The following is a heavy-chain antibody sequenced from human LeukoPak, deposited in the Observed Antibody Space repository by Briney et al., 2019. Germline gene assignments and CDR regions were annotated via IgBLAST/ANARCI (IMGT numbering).Heavy chain of an antibody. V-gene: IGHV4-4*07. CDR3: AATAVAGFYYYYGMDV. D-gene: IGHD6-19*01. CDR1: GGSISSYY. CDR2: IYTSGST. Sequence: PPETLSLTCTVSGGSISSYYWSWIRQPAGKGLEWIGRIYTSGSTNYNPSLKSRVTMSVDTSKNQLSLKLSSVTAADTAVYYCAATAVAGFYYYYGMDVWGQGTTVTVSS. J-gene: IGHJ6*02.